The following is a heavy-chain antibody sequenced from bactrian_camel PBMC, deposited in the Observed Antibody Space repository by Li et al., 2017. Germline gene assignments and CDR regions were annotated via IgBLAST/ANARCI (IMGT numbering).Heavy chain of an antibody. V-gene: IGHV3S54*01. CDR2: VYFGGGRT. CDR3: AAGRRMLTCVWNY. J-gene: IGHJ4*01. Sequence: HVQLVESGGGSVQAGGSLRLSCVATGYIYSSDCMGWFRQAPGKEREAVAFVYFGGGRTYYADSVKGRFIISHDNGENTLFLQMNNLKTEDTAVYTYAAGRRMLTCVWNYWGQGTQVTVS. D-gene: IGHD1*01. CDR1: GYIYSSDC.